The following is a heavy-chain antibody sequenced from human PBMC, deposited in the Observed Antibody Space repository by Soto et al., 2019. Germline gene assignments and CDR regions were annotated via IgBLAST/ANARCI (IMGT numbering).Heavy chain of an antibody. V-gene: IGHV4-38-2*02. D-gene: IGHD3-22*01. CDR2: IHHRGNT. Sequence: SETLSLTCGVSGYSIRSGYYWGWIRQPPGKGLEWIGSIHHRGNTYYNPSLKSRVTISLDTSKNQFSLIVSSVTAADTAVYYCARDDFDSGGSSIDYWGQGTLVTVSS. CDR1: GYSIRSGYY. J-gene: IGHJ4*02. CDR3: ARDDFDSGGSSIDY.